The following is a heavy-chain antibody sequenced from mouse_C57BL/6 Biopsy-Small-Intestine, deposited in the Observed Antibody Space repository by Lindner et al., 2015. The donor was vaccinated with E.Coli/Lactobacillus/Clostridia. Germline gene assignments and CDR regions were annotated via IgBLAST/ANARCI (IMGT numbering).Heavy chain of an antibody. CDR1: GFTFSDYG. CDR3: SRGTGRGFDY. CDR2: IDSGSTTI. V-gene: IGHV5-17*01. D-gene: IGHD4-1*01. J-gene: IGHJ2*01. Sequence: QLQESGGGLVKPGGSLKLSCAASGFTFSDYGMHWVRQAPEKGLEWVAYIDSGSTTIYYADTLKGRFTISRDNAKNTLFLQMTSLRSEDTAMYYCSRGTGRGFDYWGQGTTLTVSS.